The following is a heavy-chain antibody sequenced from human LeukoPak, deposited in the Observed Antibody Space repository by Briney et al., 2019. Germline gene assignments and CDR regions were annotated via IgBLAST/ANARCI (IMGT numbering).Heavy chain of an antibody. J-gene: IGHJ5*02. CDR1: GFTFSSYA. CDR3: AKVLWVATYNWFDP. V-gene: IGHV3-23*01. Sequence: GGSLRLSCAASGFTFSSYAMSWVRQAPGKGLEWVSAISGSGGSTYYADSVKGRFTISRDNSKNTLYLQMNSLRAEDTAVYYSAKVLWVATYNWFDPWGQGTLVTVSS. D-gene: IGHD5-12*01. CDR2: ISGSGGST.